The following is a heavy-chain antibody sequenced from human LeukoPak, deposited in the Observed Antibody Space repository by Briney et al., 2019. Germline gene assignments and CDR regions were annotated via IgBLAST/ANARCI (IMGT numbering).Heavy chain of an antibody. CDR2: ISSNGDNT. CDR3: VRGTGY. CDR1: GFTFSTYV. J-gene: IGHJ4*02. Sequence: PGGSLRLSCSVSGFTFSTYVMHRVRQAPGKGLEYVSAISSNGDNTYYADSVKGRFTISRDNFKNTLYLQMSSLRADDTAVYYCVRGTGYWGQGTLVTVSS. V-gene: IGHV3-64D*06.